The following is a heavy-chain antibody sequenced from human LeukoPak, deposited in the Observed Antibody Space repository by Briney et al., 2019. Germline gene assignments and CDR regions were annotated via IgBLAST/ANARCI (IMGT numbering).Heavy chain of an antibody. CDR1: GGSFNGYY. CDR2: INHSGST. Sequence: PSETLSLTCAVYGGSFNGYYWSWIRQPPGKGLEWIGEINHSGSTNYNPSLKSRVTISVDTSENQFSLNLSSVTAADTAVYHCARGRSGYCSGTSCSSGTPDYWGQGSLVTVSS. V-gene: IGHV4-34*01. J-gene: IGHJ4*02. D-gene: IGHD2-2*01. CDR3: ARGRSGYCSGTSCSSGTPDY.